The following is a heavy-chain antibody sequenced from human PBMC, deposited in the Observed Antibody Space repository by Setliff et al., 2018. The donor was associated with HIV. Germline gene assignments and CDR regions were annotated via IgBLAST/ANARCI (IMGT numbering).Heavy chain of an antibody. J-gene: IGHJ4*02. CDR3: ARWPPHRSSDYDQEYYFDY. Sequence: SETLSLTCAVSGASFVGDNHWSWIRQTPERGLEWIAYFMYTDIHYVNYLNYRNPSLASRLSTSVDKSKNQFSLKLSSVTAADTAVYYCARWPPHRSSDYDQEYYFDYWGQGTLVTVSS. CDR2: FMYTDIHYVNYLN. V-gene: IGHV4-30-4*01. D-gene: IGHD3-22*01. CDR1: GASFVGDNH.